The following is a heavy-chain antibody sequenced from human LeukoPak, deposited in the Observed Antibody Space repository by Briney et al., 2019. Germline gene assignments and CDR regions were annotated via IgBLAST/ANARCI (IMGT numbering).Heavy chain of an antibody. J-gene: IGHJ4*02. V-gene: IGHV3-23*01. D-gene: IGHD3-22*01. CDR3: ARANYYDSTGYLPVVYPSDF. CDR2: ISGSGGSI. CDR1: GFTFSSYA. Sequence: PGGSLRLSCAASGFTFSSYAMSWVRQAPGKGLEWVSAISGSGGSIYYADSVKGRFTISRDNSKSTLYLQMNSLRAEDTAVYYCARANYYDSTGYLPVVYPSDFWGQGTLVTVSS.